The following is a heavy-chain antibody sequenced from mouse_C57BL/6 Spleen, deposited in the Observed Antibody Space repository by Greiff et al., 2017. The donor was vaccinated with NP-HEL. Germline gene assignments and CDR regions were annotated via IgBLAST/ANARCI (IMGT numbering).Heavy chain of an antibody. V-gene: IGHV1-52*01. J-gene: IGHJ1*03. D-gene: IGHD1-1*01. CDR2: IDPSDSET. Sequence: QVHVKQSGAELVRPGSSVKLSCKASGYTFTSYWMHWVKQRPIQGLEWIGNIDPSDSETHYNQKFKDKATLTVDKSSSTAYMQLSSLTSEDSAVYYWARGGITTAGRYFDVWGTGTTVTVSS. CDR1: GYTFTSYW. CDR3: ARGGITTAGRYFDV.